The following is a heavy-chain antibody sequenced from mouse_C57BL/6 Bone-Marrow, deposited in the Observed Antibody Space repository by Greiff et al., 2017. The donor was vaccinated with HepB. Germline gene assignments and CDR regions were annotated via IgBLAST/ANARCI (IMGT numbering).Heavy chain of an antibody. V-gene: IGHV6-6*01. Sequence: EVQVVESGGGLVQPGGSMKLSCAASGFTFSDAWMDWVRQSPEKGLEWVAEIRNKANNHATYYAESVKGRFTISRDDSKSSVYLQMSSLRAEDTGIYYCTLYYGSSYWYFDVWGTGTTVTVSS. CDR3: TLYYGSSYWYFDV. J-gene: IGHJ1*03. CDR2: IRNKANNHAT. CDR1: GFTFSDAW. D-gene: IGHD1-1*01.